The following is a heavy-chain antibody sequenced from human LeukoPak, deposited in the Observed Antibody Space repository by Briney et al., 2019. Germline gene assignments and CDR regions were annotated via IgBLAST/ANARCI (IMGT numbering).Heavy chain of an antibody. CDR2: IKQDGSEK. V-gene: IGHV3-7*04. Sequence: QTGGSLRLSCTASGFTFSSYWMNWVRQAPGKGLEWVANIKQDGSEKYYVDSVKGRFTISRDNAKKSLYLQMNSLRAEDTAVYYCARETEMANLGYWGQGTLVTVSS. CDR3: ARETEMANLGY. J-gene: IGHJ4*02. D-gene: IGHD5-24*01. CDR1: GFTFSSYW.